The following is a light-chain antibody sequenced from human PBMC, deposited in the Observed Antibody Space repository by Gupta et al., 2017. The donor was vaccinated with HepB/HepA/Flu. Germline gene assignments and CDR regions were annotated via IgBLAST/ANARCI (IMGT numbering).Light chain of an antibody. CDR3: HHYGSSSWT. J-gene: IGKJ1*01. CDR2: SAS. V-gene: IGKV3-20*01. Sequence: EIVFTQSPGTLSLSPGERATLSCRASQYVSSTYLAWYQQRPGQAPRLLIYSASNRATGIPDRFSGSGSGTDFTLTISRLEPEDFAVYYCHHYGSSSWTFGQGTEVEIK. CDR1: QYVSSTY.